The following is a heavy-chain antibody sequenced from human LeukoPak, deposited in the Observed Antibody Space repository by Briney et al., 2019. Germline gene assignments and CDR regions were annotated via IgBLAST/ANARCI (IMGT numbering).Heavy chain of an antibody. Sequence: ASVTVSCKTSGYTFTSHGISWVRQAPGQGLEWMGWTSANNGDTNYAQKMQGRLTITKDKSTSTAFMELRSLSSDDTAIYYCARDWPTVIADYWGQGTLVTVSS. CDR1: GYTFTSHG. CDR3: ARDWPTVIADY. J-gene: IGHJ4*02. D-gene: IGHD4-11*01. V-gene: IGHV1-18*01. CDR2: TSANNGDT.